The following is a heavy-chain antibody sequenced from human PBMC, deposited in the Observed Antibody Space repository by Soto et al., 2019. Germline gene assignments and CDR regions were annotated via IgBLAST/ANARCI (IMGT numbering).Heavy chain of an antibody. CDR2: ISAYNGNT. Sequence: QVQLVQSGAEVKKPGASVKVSCKASGYTFTSYGISWVRQAPGQGLEWMGWISAYNGNTNYAQKIQGRVTMNTDTSTSTASMELRSLRSDDTAVYYGARPIAAADPGWFDPWGQGNLVNVSS. D-gene: IGHD6-13*01. CDR3: ARPIAAADPGWFDP. V-gene: IGHV1-18*01. J-gene: IGHJ5*02. CDR1: GYTFTSYG.